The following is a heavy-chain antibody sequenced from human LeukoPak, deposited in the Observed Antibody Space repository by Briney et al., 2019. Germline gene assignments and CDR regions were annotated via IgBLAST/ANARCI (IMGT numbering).Heavy chain of an antibody. Sequence: PSETLSLTCEVSGYSISSGYFWAWIRQSPGKGLEVIAGIFHDGRTYYNPSVQSRVTISVDTFRNRFSLKLSSVTAADTAVYYCARHCSSTSCYIRGGFDPWGQGTLVTVSS. CDR2: IFHDGRT. CDR1: GYSISSGYF. J-gene: IGHJ5*02. D-gene: IGHD2-2*02. V-gene: IGHV4-38-2*01. CDR3: ARHCSSTSCYIRGGFDP.